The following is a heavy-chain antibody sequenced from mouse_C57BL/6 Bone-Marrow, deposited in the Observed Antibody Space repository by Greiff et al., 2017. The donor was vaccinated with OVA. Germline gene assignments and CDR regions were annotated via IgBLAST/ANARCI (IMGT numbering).Heavy chain of an antibody. V-gene: IGHV1-26*01. CDR2: VNPNNGGT. CDR1: GYTFTDYY. D-gene: IGHD1-1*01. Sequence: EVQLQPSGPELVKPGASVKISCKASGYTFTDYYINWVKQSHGKSLEWIGDVNPNNGGTSYNQKFKGKATLTVDKYSSTAYIELRSLTSEVSAVYYCAIRGYYGSSLDYWGQGTTLTVSS. CDR3: AIRGYYGSSLDY. J-gene: IGHJ2*01.